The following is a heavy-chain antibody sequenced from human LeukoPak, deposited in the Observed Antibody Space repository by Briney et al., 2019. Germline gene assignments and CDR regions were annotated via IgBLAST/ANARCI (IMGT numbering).Heavy chain of an antibody. CDR1: GGTFSSYA. D-gene: IGHD6-19*01. J-gene: IGHJ4*02. Sequence: ASVKVSCKASGGTFSSYAISWVRQAPGQGLEWMGGIIPIFGTANYAQKFQGRVTITADKSTSTAYMELSSLRSEDTAVYYCAKESGQRQWLVNWGQGTLVTVSS. V-gene: IGHV1-69*06. CDR2: IIPIFGTA. CDR3: AKESGQRQWLVN.